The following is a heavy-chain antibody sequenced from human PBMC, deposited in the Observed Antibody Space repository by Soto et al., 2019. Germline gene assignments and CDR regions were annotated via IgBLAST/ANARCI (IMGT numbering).Heavy chain of an antibody. Sequence: GESLKISCAASGFTVSRYAMNWVRQAPGKGLEWVSVISGGAGSTYYADSVKGRFTISRDNSKNTLYLQMNSLRPEDTAVYYCARAYGDSIFNWFDSWGQGTLVTVSS. D-gene: IGHD4-17*01. CDR1: GFTVSRYA. CDR2: ISGGAGST. CDR3: ARAYGDSIFNWFDS. J-gene: IGHJ5*01. V-gene: IGHV3-23*01.